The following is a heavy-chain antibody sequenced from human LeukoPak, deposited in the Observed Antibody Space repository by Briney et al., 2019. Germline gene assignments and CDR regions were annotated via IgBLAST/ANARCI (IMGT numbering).Heavy chain of an antibody. CDR3: AREHCSGGSCYSIYYYYYMDV. Sequence: SETLSLTCAVYGGSFSGYYWSWIRQAPGKGLEWIGEIYHSGSTNYNPSLKSRVTISVDTSKNQFSLKLSSVTAADTAVYYCAREHCSGGSCYSIYYYYYMDVWGKGTTVTVSS. D-gene: IGHD2-15*01. CDR2: IYHSGST. J-gene: IGHJ6*03. CDR1: GGSFSGYY. V-gene: IGHV4-34*01.